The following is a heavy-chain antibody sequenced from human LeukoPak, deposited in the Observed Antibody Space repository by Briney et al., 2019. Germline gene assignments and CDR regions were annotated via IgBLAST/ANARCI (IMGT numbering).Heavy chain of an antibody. J-gene: IGHJ4*02. CDR2: INPNSGGT. CDR3: ARGMTTVVTPGVY. Sequence: ASVKVSCKASGYTFTGYYMHWVRQAPGQGLEWMGWINPNSGGTNYAQKFQGRVTMTRDTSISTAYMQLSRLRSDDTAVYYCARGMTTVVTPGVYWGQGTLVTVPS. CDR1: GYTFTGYY. V-gene: IGHV1-2*02. D-gene: IGHD4-23*01.